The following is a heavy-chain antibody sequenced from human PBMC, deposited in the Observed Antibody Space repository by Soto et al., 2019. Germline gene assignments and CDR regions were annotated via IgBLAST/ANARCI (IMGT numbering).Heavy chain of an antibody. J-gene: IGHJ4*01. CDR3: EREIAARPGSRYFDY. D-gene: IGHD6-6*01. Sequence: QVQLVQSGAEVKKPGSSVKVSCKASGGTFSSYTISWVRQAPGQGLEWMGRIIPILGIANYAQKFQGRATITAGKSTSTAYMDLSSLRSEDTAVYYCEREIAARPGSRYFDYWGQGTLVTVSS. CDR1: GGTFSSYT. CDR2: IIPILGIA. V-gene: IGHV1-69*08.